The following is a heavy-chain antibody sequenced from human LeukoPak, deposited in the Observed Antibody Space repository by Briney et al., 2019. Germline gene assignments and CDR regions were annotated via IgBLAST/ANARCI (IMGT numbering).Heavy chain of an antibody. V-gene: IGHV4-39*07. CDR2: IYYSGST. D-gene: IGHD5-18*01. Sequence: SETLSLTCTVSGGSISSSSYYWGWIRQPPGKGLEWIGSIYYSGSTYYNPSLKSRVAISVDTSKNQFSLKLSSVTAADTAVYYCARDRPRLRGYSYGYYYYMDVWGKGTTVTVSS. CDR3: ARDRPRLRGYSYGYYYYMDV. J-gene: IGHJ6*03. CDR1: GGSISSSSYY.